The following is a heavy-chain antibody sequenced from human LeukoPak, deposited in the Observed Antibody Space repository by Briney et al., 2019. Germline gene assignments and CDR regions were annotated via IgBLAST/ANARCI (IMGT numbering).Heavy chain of an antibody. J-gene: IGHJ4*02. CDR1: GYTFTGYY. CDR3: ARGYDILTGYLDY. D-gene: IGHD3-9*01. Sequence: ASVKVSCKASGYTFTGYYMHWVRQAPGQGLEWMAWINPNSGGTNYAQKFQGRVTMTRDTSISTAYMEMSRLRSDDTAVYYCARGYDILTGYLDYWGQGTLVTVSS. CDR2: INPNSGGT. V-gene: IGHV1-2*02.